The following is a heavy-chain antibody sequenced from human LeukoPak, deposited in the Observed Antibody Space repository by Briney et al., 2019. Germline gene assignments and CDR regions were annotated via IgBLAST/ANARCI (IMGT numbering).Heavy chain of an antibody. Sequence: SETLSLTCTVSGGSISSGSYYWSWIRQPAGKGLEWIGRIYTSGSTNYNPSLKSRVTISVDTSKNQFSLKLSSVTAADTAVYYCASSGLWRQFDYWGQGTLVTVSS. J-gene: IGHJ4*02. D-gene: IGHD2-21*01. CDR2: IYTSGST. CDR1: GGSISSGSYY. V-gene: IGHV4-61*02. CDR3: ASSGLWRQFDY.